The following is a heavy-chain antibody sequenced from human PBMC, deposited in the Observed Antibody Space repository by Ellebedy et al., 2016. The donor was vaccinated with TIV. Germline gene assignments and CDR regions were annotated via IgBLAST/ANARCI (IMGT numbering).Heavy chain of an antibody. CDR2: INPSGGST. CDR3: ARAKGRLGELSTPCFDY. J-gene: IGHJ4*02. D-gene: IGHD3-16*02. CDR1: GYTFTSYG. V-gene: IGHV1-46*01. Sequence: ASVKVSCXASGYTFTSYGISWVRQAPGQGLEWMGIINPSGGSTSYAQKFQGRVTMTRDTSTSTVYMELSSLRSEDTAVYYCARAKGRLGELSTPCFDYWGQGTLVTVSS.